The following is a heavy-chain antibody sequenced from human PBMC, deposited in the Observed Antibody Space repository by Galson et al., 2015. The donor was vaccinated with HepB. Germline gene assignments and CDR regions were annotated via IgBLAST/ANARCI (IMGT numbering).Heavy chain of an antibody. CDR1: GFTFSSYS. CDR3: ARDLVERGVTLYYFDY. V-gene: IGHV3-21*01. CDR2: ISSSSSYI. Sequence: SLRLSCAASGFTFSSYSMNWVRQAPGKGLEWVSSISSSSSYIYYADSVKGRFTISRDNAKNSLYLQMNSLRAEDTAVYYCARDLVERGVTLYYFDYWGQGTLVTVSS. J-gene: IGHJ4*02. D-gene: IGHD3-10*01.